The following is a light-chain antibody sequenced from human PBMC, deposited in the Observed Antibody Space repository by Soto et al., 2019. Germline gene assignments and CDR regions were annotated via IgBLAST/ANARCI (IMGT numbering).Light chain of an antibody. CDR1: QSVSSN. Sequence: EVVMTQSPTTLSVSPGERAILSCRASQSVSSNLAWYQQKPGQAPRLLIYGASTRATGIPARFSGSGSGTEFTLTISSLQSEDFALYYCQQYNNWPPWTFGQGTKVEIK. CDR2: GAS. V-gene: IGKV3-15*01. J-gene: IGKJ1*01. CDR3: QQYNNWPPWT.